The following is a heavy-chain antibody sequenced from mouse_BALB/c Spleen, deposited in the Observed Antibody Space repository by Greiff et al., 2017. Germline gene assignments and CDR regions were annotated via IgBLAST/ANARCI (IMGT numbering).Heavy chain of an antibody. V-gene: IGHV2-9*02. D-gene: IGHD2-4*01. CDR3: ARDMITYYYAMDY. CDR2: IWAGGST. J-gene: IGHJ4*01. Sequence: VQLVESGPGLVAPSQSLSITCTVSGFSLTSYGVHWVRQPPGKGLEWLGVIWAGGSTNYNSALMSRLSISKDNSKSQVFLKMNSLQTDDTAMYYCARDMITYYYAMDYWGQGTSVTVSS. CDR1: GFSLTSYG.